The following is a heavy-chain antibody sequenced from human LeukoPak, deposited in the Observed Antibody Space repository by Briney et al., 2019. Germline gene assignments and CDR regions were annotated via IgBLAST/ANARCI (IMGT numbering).Heavy chain of an antibody. D-gene: IGHD3-3*01. CDR3: ARVPLRFLEDYFDY. CDR2: ISAYNGNT. V-gene: IGHV1-18*01. Sequence: ASVKVSCKASGYTFTSYGISWVRQAPGQGLEWMGWISAYNGNTNYAQKLQGRVTMTRDTSISTAYMELSRLRSDDTAVYYCARVPLRFLEDYFDYWGQGTLVTVSS. CDR1: GYTFTSYG. J-gene: IGHJ4*02.